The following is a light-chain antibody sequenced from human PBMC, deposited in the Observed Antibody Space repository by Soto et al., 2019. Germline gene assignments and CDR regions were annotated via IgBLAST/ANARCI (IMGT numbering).Light chain of an antibody. CDR2: DAS. J-gene: IGKJ1*01. Sequence: IRMTKAPSSLSASTGDRVTITCRASQGISSYLAWYQQKPGKAPKLLIYDASTLQTGVPSRFSGSGSGTDFTLTIIDLQPEDIATYYCQQYDNPPPTWTFGQGTKVDIK. CDR3: QQYDNPPPTWT. V-gene: IGKV1-8*01. CDR1: QGISSY.